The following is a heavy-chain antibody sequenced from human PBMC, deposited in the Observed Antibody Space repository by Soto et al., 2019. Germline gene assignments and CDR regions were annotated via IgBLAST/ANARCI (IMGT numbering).Heavy chain of an antibody. D-gene: IGHD3-3*02. CDR1: GFTFRSYW. J-gene: IGHJ4*02. CDR2: IKQDGTEK. CDR3: AREGGAADGAFGN. V-gene: IGHV3-7*01. Sequence: PGGSLRLSCAASGFTFRSYWMSWVRQAPGKGLEWVANIKQDGTEKYYVDSVMGRFTVSRDNAKNSLYLEMNSLRAEDTAVYYCAREGGAADGAFGNWGQGTLVTVSS.